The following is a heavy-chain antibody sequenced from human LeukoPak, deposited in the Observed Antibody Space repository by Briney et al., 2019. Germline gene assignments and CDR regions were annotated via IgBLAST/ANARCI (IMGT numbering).Heavy chain of an antibody. CDR3: ARDASNHDAFDI. CDR2: IIPIFGTA. Sequence: SVKVSCKSSGGTFSIYAISWVRQAPGQGLEWMGGIIPIFGTANYAQKFQGRVTITTDESTSTAYMELSSLRSEDTAVYYCARDASNHDAFDIWGQGTMVTVSS. J-gene: IGHJ3*02. CDR1: GGTFSIYA. V-gene: IGHV1-69*05.